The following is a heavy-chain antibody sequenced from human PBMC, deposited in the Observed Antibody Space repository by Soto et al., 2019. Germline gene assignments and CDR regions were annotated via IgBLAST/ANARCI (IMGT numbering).Heavy chain of an antibody. CDR2: INPTTTTT. D-gene: IGHD2-21*02. Sequence: ASVKVSCKASDNTFSTYSLHWVRQAPGQGLEWMGVINPTTTTTIYAQKFQGRVTMTEVTSTDTAYMELSSLRSEDTAVYYCATESRAVTLYYYYGMDVWGQGTTVTVSS. V-gene: IGHV1-46*01. J-gene: IGHJ6*02. CDR1: DNTFSTYS. CDR3: ATESRAVTLYYYYGMDV.